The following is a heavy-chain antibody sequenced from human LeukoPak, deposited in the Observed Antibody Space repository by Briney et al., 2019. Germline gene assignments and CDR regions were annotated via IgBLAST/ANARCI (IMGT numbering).Heavy chain of an antibody. V-gene: IGHV1-8*01. CDR1: GYTFTSYD. CDR3: ARDPSIVGASGLGYYYYYMDV. J-gene: IGHJ6*03. D-gene: IGHD1-26*01. CDR2: MNPNSGNT. Sequence: ASVKVSCKASGYTFTSYDINWVRQATGQGLGWMGWMNPNSGNTGYAQKFQGRVTMTRNTSISTAYMELSRLRSDDTAVYYCARDPSIVGASGLGYYYYYMDVWGKGTTVTVSS.